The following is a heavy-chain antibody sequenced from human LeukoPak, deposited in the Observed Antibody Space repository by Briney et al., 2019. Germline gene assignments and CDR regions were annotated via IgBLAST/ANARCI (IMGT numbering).Heavy chain of an antibody. CDR1: GGSISSYY. CDR3: AREGRGQTGFDY. D-gene: IGHD3-10*01. J-gene: IGHJ4*02. Sequence: SETLSLTCTVSGGSISSYYWSWIRQPPGKGLEWIGYIYYSGSTNYNPSLKSRVTISVDTSKNKFSLKLSSVTAADTAVYYCAREGRGQTGFDYWGQGTLVTVSS. V-gene: IGHV4-59*01. CDR2: IYYSGST.